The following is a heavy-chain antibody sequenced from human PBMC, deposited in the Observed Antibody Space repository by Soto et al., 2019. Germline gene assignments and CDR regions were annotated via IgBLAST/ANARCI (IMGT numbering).Heavy chain of an antibody. J-gene: IGHJ4*02. CDR1: GFTFSSYA. V-gene: IGHV3-30-3*01. Sequence: QVQLVESGGGVVQPGRSLRLSCAASGFTFSSYAMHWVRQAPGKGLEWVAVISYDGSNKYYADSVKGRFTISRDNSKNPLYLQMNSLRAEDTAVYYCARLPSSSGRAHFDYWGQGTLVTVSS. D-gene: IGHD2-15*01. CDR2: ISYDGSNK. CDR3: ARLPSSSGRAHFDY.